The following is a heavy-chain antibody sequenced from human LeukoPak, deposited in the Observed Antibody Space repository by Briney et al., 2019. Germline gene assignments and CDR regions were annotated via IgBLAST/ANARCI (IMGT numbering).Heavy chain of an antibody. CDR1: GFTFSSYG. V-gene: IGHV3-30*18. CDR2: ISYDGSNK. Sequence: GGSLRLSCAASGFTFSSYGMHWVRQAPGKGLEWVAVISYDGSNKYYADSVKGRFTISRDNSKNTLYLQMNSLRAEDTAVYYCAKAGKGRLCSGGSCYIDYWGQGTLVTVSS. D-gene: IGHD2-15*01. CDR3: AKAGKGRLCSGGSCYIDY. J-gene: IGHJ4*02.